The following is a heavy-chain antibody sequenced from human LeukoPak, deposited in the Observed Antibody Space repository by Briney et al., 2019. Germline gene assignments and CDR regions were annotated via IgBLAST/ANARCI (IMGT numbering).Heavy chain of an antibody. CDR2: ISGSGGST. D-gene: IGHD3-9*01. Sequence: PGGSLRLSCAASGFTFSSYAMSWVRQAPGKGLEWVSGISGSGGSTYYADSVKGRFTISRDNSKNTMYLQMNSMRAEDTAAYHCAKESAYDILTGYSDYWGQGTLVTVYS. J-gene: IGHJ4*02. CDR1: GFTFSSYA. V-gene: IGHV3-23*01. CDR3: AKESAYDILTGYSDY.